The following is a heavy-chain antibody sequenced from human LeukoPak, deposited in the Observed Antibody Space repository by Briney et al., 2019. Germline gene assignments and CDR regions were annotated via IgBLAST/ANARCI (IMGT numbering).Heavy chain of an antibody. CDR2: MNPNNGKT. D-gene: IGHD2-15*01. CDR3: AGARDCSGGSCYVWLDP. CDR1: GYIFTSYD. J-gene: IGHJ5*02. Sequence: ASLKVSCKASGYIFTSYDIHCVRQATGQGLEWMGWMNPNNGKTGYAQKFQGRVAMTRKTSMTTSYMEMSSLSSENTAVYYGAGARDCSGGSCYVWLDPGGQGTLVTVSS. V-gene: IGHV1-8*01.